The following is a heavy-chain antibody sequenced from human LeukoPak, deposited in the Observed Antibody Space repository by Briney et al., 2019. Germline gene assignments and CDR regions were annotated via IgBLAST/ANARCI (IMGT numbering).Heavy chain of an antibody. Sequence: SETLSLTCAVYVGSFSGYYWTWIRQPPGKGLEWIGEINHSGSTNYNPSLKSRVTISVDTSKNQFSLKLSSMTAADTAVYYCARHKDYSTSSGVDYWGQGTLVTVSS. J-gene: IGHJ4*02. CDR1: VGSFSGYY. D-gene: IGHD6-6*01. CDR2: INHSGST. CDR3: ARHKDYSTSSGVDY. V-gene: IGHV4-34*01.